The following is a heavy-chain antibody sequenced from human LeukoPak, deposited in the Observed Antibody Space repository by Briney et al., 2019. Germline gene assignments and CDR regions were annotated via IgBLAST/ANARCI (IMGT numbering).Heavy chain of an antibody. CDR3: AKCLNWNHLNFDY. CDR2: ISYDGSNK. V-gene: IGHV3-30*04. D-gene: IGHD1-14*01. Sequence: PGGSLRLSCAASGFTFSSYAMHWVRQAPGKGLEWVAVISYDGSNKYYADSVKGRFTISRDNSKNTLYLQMNSLRAEDTAVYYCAKCLNWNHLNFDYWGQGTLVTVSS. J-gene: IGHJ4*02. CDR1: GFTFSSYA.